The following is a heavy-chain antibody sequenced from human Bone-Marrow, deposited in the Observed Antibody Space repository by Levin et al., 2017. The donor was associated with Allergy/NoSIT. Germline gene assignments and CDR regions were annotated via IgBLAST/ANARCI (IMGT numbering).Heavy chain of an antibody. Sequence: GESLKISCAASGFTFSSYAMSWVRQAPGKGLEWVSAISGSGGSTYYADSVKGRFTISRDNSKNTLYLQMNSLRAEDTAVYYCAKDRPRIAAAGKDGFDYWGQGTLVTVSS. D-gene: IGHD6-13*01. CDR1: GFTFSSYA. J-gene: IGHJ4*02. CDR3: AKDRPRIAAAGKDGFDY. V-gene: IGHV3-23*01. CDR2: ISGSGGST.